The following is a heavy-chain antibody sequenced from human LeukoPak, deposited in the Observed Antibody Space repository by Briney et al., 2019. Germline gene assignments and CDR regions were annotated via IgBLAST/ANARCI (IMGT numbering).Heavy chain of an antibody. CDR2: IHHRGTA. CDR3: ARPFKDTTVTSGFVY. J-gene: IGHJ4*02. CDR1: GYSISSGYY. Sequence: SETLSLTCAVPGYSISSGYYWGWIRQPPGKGLEWIGSIHHRGTAYYNPSLKSRVTISVDTSKNQFSLNLSSVIAADTAVYYCARPFKDTTVTSGFVYWGQGTLVTVSS. V-gene: IGHV4-38-2*01. D-gene: IGHD4-17*01.